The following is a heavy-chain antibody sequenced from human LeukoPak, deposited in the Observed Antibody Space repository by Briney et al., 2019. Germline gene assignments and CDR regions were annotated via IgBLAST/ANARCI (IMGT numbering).Heavy chain of an antibody. CDR2: INPSGGST. D-gene: IGHD2-21*02. CDR3: ARAGCGGDCYYYNHLGLGWFDP. V-gene: IGHV1-46*01. CDR1: GYTFTSYY. Sequence: ASVKVSCKASGYTFTSYYMHWVRQAPGQGLEWMGMINPSGGSTSYAQKSQGRLTMTRATSTSTVYMELSSLRSEDTAVYYCARAGCGGDCYYYNHLGLGWFDPWGQGTLVTVSS. J-gene: IGHJ5*02.